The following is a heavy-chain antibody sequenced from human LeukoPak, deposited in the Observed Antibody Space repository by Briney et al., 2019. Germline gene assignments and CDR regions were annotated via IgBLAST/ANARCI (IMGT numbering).Heavy chain of an antibody. CDR3: AKDYSSGWYIDY. J-gene: IGHJ4*02. CDR1: GFTFSSYA. Sequence: PGGSLRLSCAASGFTFSSYAMSWVHQAPGKGLEWVSAISGGGVSAYYADSVKGRFTISRDNSKNTLYLQMNSLRAEDTAVYYCAKDYSSGWYIDYWGQGTLVTVSS. CDR2: ISGGGVSA. D-gene: IGHD6-19*01. V-gene: IGHV3-23*01.